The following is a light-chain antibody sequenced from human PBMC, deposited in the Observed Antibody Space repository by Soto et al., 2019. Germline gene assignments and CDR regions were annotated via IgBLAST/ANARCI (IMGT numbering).Light chain of an antibody. CDR3: QQYGSSGT. V-gene: IGKV3-20*01. CDR2: GAS. CDR1: QSFSGN. Sequence: EIVMTQSPATLSVSPGERATLSCRASQSFSGNLAWYQQKPGQAPRLLIYGASTRATGIPDRFSGSGSGTDFTLTISRLEPEDFAVYYCQQYGSSGTFGQGTKVDIK. J-gene: IGKJ1*01.